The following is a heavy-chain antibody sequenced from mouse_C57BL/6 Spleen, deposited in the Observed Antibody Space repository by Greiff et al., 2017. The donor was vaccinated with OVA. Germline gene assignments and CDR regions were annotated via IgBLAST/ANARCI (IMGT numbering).Heavy chain of an antibody. CDR1: GFSLTSYA. J-gene: IGHJ1*03. CDR3: ARYYGSSYEGYFDV. D-gene: IGHD1-1*01. CDR2: IWTGGGT. V-gene: IGHV2-9-1*01. Sequence: VMLVESGPGLVAPSQSLSITCTVSGFSLTSYAISWVRQPPGKGLEWLGVIWTGGGTNYNSALKFRLSISKDNSKSQVFLKMNSLQTDDTARYYCARYYGSSYEGYFDVWGTGTTVTVSS.